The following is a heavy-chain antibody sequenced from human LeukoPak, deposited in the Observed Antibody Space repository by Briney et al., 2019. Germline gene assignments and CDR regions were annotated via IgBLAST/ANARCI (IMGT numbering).Heavy chain of an antibody. CDR3: ARDSITIFEVVTPRRFYFDY. V-gene: IGHV1-69*01. CDR2: IIPIFGTA. J-gene: IGHJ4*02. CDR1: GGTFSSYA. D-gene: IGHD3-3*01. Sequence: SVKVSCKASGGTFSSYAISWVRQAPGQGLEWMGGIIPIFGTANYAQKFQGRVTITADESTSTAYMELSSLRSEDTAVYYCARDSITIFEVVTPRRFYFDYWGQGTLVTVSS.